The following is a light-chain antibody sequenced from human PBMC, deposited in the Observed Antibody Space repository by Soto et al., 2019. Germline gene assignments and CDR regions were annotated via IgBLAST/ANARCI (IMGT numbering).Light chain of an antibody. CDR2: AVS. CDR3: SSYTSRSTGV. CDR1: SSDVGGYNY. J-gene: IGLJ3*02. V-gene: IGLV2-14*01. Sequence: QSVLTQPASVSGSPGQSITISCTGTSSDVGGYNYVSWYQQHPGKAPKLMIYAVSNRPSGVSNRFSGSKSGNTASLTISGLQAEDEADYYCSSYTSRSTGVFGGGTKLTVL.